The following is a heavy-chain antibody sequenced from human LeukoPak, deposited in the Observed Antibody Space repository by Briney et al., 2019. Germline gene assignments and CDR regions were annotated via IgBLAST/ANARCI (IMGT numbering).Heavy chain of an antibody. CDR2: IGSSGGST. V-gene: IGHV3-23*01. Sequence: PGGSLRLSCAASGFTFSSYAMSWVRQAPGKGLEWVSAIGSSGGSTYYADSVKGRFTISRDNSKNTLYLQMNSLRAEDTAVYYRAKGYGGNPFDYWGQGTLVTVSS. CDR1: GFTFSSYA. D-gene: IGHD4-23*01. J-gene: IGHJ4*02. CDR3: AKGYGGNPFDY.